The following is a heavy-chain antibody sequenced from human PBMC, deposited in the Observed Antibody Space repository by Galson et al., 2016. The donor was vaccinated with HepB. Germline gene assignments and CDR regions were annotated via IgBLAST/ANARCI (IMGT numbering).Heavy chain of an antibody. D-gene: IGHD3-16*01. CDR3: AREGGSAIRYGMDV. V-gene: IGHV4-34*01. Sequence: SETLSLTCAVYGGSFSGYYWSWIRQPPGKGLEWIGEINHSGSTNYNASLKSRVSLSVDTAKNLFALKLRSVTAPDTGVYYGAREGGSAIRYGMDVWSHGTTVTVSS. CDR2: INHSGST. CDR1: GGSFSGYY. J-gene: IGHJ6*02.